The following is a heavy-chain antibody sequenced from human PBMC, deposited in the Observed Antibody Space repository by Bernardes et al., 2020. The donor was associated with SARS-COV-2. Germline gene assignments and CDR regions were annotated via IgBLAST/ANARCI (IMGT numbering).Heavy chain of an antibody. J-gene: IGHJ4*02. Sequence: GGSLRLSCAASGFTFTNSWMHWVRQAPGKGLVWLSRINGGGSNTNYADSVKGRFTISRDNAKNTLWLQMNSLRDEDTAMYYCARGASSGYRIDYWGPGTLVTVSS. CDR1: GFTFTNSW. V-gene: IGHV3-74*01. D-gene: IGHD6-25*01. CDR2: INGGGSNT. CDR3: ARGASSGYRIDY.